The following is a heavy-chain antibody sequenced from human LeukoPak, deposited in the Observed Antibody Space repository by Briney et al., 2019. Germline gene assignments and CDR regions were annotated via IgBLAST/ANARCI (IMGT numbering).Heavy chain of an antibody. J-gene: IGHJ4*02. CDR1: GYTFTGYY. D-gene: IGHD3-22*01. V-gene: IGHV1-2*02. CDR2: INPNSGAT. Sequence: GASVKVSCKASGYTFTGYYMHWVRQAPGQGLEWMGWINPNSGATNYAQKLQGRVTMTTHTSTSTAYMELRSLRSDDTAVYYCARRRDYYDSSGYYYVGFDYWGQGTLVTVSS. CDR3: ARRRDYYDSSGYYYVGFDY.